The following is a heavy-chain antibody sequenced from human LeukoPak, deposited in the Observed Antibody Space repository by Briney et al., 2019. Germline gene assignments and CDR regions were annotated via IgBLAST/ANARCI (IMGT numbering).Heavy chain of an antibody. CDR3: ARGRAGSGLMIN. D-gene: IGHD2-8*01. J-gene: IGHJ4*02. CDR2: INQSGYT. CDR1: GGSFSGYY. V-gene: IGHV4-34*01. Sequence: PSKTLSLTCAVYGGSFSGYYWNWIRQPPGRGLEWIGEINQSGYTNYNPSLKSRVTISVDTSKNQFSLKVSSVTAADTAVYYCARGRAGSGLMINWGQGTLVTVSS.